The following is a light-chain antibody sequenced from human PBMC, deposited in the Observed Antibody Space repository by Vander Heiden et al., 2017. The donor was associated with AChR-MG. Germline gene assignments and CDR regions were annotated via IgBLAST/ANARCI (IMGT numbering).Light chain of an antibody. J-gene: IGLJ2*01. Sequence: QPALTQPASGSASPAHSITITCTGTSSDVGGCNYDSWYQQQPGKAPKLMIYGVRNRPSGVSNRFSGSKSGNTAALTISGLQAEDEADYYCTSYTSSSTLVVFGGGTKLTVL. CDR1: SSDVGGCNY. V-gene: IGLV2-14*01. CDR2: GVR. CDR3: TSYTSSSTLVV.